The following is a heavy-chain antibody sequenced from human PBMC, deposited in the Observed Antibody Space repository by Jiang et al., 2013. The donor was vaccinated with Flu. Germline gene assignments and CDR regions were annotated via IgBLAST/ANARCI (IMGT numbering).Heavy chain of an antibody. CDR3: AMSRGNVLVDIAQFDR. CDR2: VYDSGKT. Sequence: LLKPSETLSLTCTVSDGFIRGSVYYWGWIRQPPGKGLEWIGSVYDSGKTSYNPSLKSRVTITVDTSKNQFSLNLSSVTAADTAVYYCAMSRGNVLVDIAQFDRWGQGALVTVSS. V-gene: IGHV4-39*07. CDR1: DGFIRGSVYY. J-gene: IGHJ5*02. D-gene: IGHD2-21*01.